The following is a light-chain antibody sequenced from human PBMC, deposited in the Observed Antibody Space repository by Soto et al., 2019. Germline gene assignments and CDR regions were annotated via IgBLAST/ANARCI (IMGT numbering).Light chain of an antibody. J-gene: IGLJ3*02. Sequence: QSVLTQPASVSGSPGQSITISCTGTNSDVGIYNLVSWYQHHPGKAPKLMIYEANKRPSGVSNRFSGSKSGTSGSLAVSGLQSEDEADYYCAAWDDSLNGWVFGGGTKLTVL. CDR2: EAN. V-gene: IGLV2-14*02. CDR3: AAWDDSLNGWV. CDR1: NSDVGIYNL.